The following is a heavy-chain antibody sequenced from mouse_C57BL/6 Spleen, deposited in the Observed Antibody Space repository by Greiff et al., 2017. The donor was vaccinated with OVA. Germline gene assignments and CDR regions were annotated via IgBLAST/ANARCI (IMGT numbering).Heavy chain of an antibody. CDR2: IYPGNSDT. CDR1: GYTFTCYW. D-gene: IGHD1-1*01. CDR3: TSNHYYGSSLLAY. Sequence: EVKLEESGTVLARPGASVKMSCKTSGYTFTCYWMHWVKQRPGQGLEWIGAIYPGNSDTSYNQKFKGKAKLTAVTSASTAYMELSSLTNEDSAVYYCTSNHYYGSSLLAYWGQGTLVTVSA. J-gene: IGHJ3*01. V-gene: IGHV1-5*01.